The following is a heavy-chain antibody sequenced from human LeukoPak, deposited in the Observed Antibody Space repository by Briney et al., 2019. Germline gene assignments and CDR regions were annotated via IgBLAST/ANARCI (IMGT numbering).Heavy chain of an antibody. CDR2: IYWDDDK. D-gene: IGHD3-10*01. CDR3: AHRLDGSRKKSFDY. Sequence: GWIRQPPGKALEWLALIYWDDDKRYSPSLKSRLTITKDTSKNQVVLTMTNMDPVDTATYYCAHRLDGSRKKSFDYWGQGTLVTVSS. J-gene: IGHJ4*02. V-gene: IGHV2-5*02.